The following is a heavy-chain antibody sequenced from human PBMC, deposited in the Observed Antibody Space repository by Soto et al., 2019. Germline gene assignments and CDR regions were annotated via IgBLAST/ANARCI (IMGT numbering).Heavy chain of an antibody. CDR3: TGSIGSGGGTGGFDY. CDR1: GGTFNTYA. Sequence: QVQLVPSETEVKRPGSAVKVSCKSSGGTFNTYAMNWVRQAPGQGLAWMGGIIPMFDTPRYAQKCQGRVTITVDESTTTAYMEMSSRRSDDTAVYYCTGSIGSGGGTGGFDYWGQVNLVTV. V-gene: IGHV1-69*01. CDR2: IIPMFDTP. J-gene: IGHJ4*02. D-gene: IGHD3-16*01.